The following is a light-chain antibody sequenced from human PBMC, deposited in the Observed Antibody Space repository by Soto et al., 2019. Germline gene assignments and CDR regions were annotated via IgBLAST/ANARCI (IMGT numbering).Light chain of an antibody. CDR3: QQRTEWPPT. CDR1: QSVSTY. J-gene: IGKJ1*01. Sequence: EIVLTQSPATLALSPGERATLSCRASQSVSTYLAWYQQKPGQAPRLLIYDASNRATGIPARFSGSGSGTDFTLAISSLEPEDFAVYYCQQRTEWPPTFGQGTMVEIK. V-gene: IGKV3-11*01. CDR2: DAS.